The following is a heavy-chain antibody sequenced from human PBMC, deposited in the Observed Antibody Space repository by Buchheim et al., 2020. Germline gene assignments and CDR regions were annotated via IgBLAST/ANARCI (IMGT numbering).Heavy chain of an antibody. J-gene: IGHJ4*02. V-gene: IGHV3-30*01. CDR1: GFTFSSYA. Sequence: QVQLVESGGGVVQPGRSLRLSCAASGFTFSSYAMHWVRQAPGKGLEGVAVISYDGSNKYYADPVKGRFTISRDNSKNTMYLQMNSLRAEDTAVYYCARVGGSYFAWDYWGQGTL. CDR2: ISYDGSNK. D-gene: IGHD1-26*01. CDR3: ARVGGSYFAWDY.